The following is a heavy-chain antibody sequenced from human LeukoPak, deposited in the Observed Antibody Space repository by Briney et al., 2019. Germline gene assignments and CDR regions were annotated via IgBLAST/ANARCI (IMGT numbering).Heavy chain of an antibody. CDR2: IRSKAYGGTT. J-gene: IGHJ4*02. V-gene: IGHV3-49*04. CDR1: GFTFGDYA. CDR3: TRDLTGFLEWLSQWGYFDY. Sequence: GGSLRLSCTASGFTFGDYAMSWVRQAPGKGLEWVGFIRSKAYGGTTEYAASVKGRFTISRDDSKSIAYLQMNSLKTEDTAVYYCTRDLTGFLEWLSQWGYFDYWGQGTLVTVSS. D-gene: IGHD3-3*01.